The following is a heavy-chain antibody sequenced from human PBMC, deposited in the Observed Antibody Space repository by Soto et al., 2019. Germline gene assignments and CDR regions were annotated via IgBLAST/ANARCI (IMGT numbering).Heavy chain of an antibody. CDR2: ISAYNGNT. J-gene: IGHJ4*02. Sequence: GSPVNGACKAAGYTFTIYGISLVRHAPGQGLEWMGWISAYNGNTNYAEKLQGRVTMTTDTSTSTAYMELRSLRSDDTPVYYCARVYDFWSDQDYWGQGTLVPVSS. D-gene: IGHD3-3*01. CDR1: GYTFTIYG. CDR3: ARVYDFWSDQDY. V-gene: IGHV1-18*01.